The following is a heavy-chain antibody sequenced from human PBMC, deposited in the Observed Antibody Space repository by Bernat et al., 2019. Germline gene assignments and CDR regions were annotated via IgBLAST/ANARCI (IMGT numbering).Heavy chain of an antibody. CDR1: GGPISNYY. D-gene: IGHD6-19*01. Sequence: QVQLQESGPGLVKPSETLSLTCTVSGGPISNYYWTWIRQPPGKGLEWTGYVYYSGSTNYNPSLKSRVTISVATSKNHFSRRLGSVTAANTAVYFWARRVAVAPRYGLDYGARGTLVPVSS. CDR2: VYYSGST. J-gene: IGHJ4*02. V-gene: IGHV4-59*01. CDR3: ARRVAVAPRYGLDY.